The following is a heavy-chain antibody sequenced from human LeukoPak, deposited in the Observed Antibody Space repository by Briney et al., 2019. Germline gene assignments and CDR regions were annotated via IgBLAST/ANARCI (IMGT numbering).Heavy chain of an antibody. Sequence: GGSLRLSCAASGFTFSSYSMNWVRQAPGKGLEWVSYISSSSSTIYYADSVKGRFTISRDNAKNSLYLQMNSLRAEDTAVYYCAREYCSSTSCYTLDYWGQGTWSPSPQ. CDR1: GFTFSSYS. CDR2: ISSSSSTI. J-gene: IGHJ4*02. CDR3: AREYCSSTSCYTLDY. D-gene: IGHD2-2*02. V-gene: IGHV3-48*01.